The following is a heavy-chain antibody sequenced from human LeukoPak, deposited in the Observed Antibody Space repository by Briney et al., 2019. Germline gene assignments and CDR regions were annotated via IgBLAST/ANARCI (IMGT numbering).Heavy chain of an antibody. Sequence: GGSLRLSCAASGFTFSNYAMHWVRQAPGKGLEWVAVISYDGSNKYYADSVKGRFTISSDNSKNTLYLQMNSLRAEDTALYYCARAPRQDSSSWFFNYWGQGTLVTASS. CDR1: GFTFSNYA. CDR3: ARAPRQDSSSWFFNY. D-gene: IGHD6-13*01. J-gene: IGHJ4*02. CDR2: ISYDGSNK. V-gene: IGHV3-30-3*01.